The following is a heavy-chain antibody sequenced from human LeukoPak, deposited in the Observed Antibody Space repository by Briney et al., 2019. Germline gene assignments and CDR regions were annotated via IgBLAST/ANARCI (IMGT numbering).Heavy chain of an antibody. CDR2: IYDSGST. CDR1: GGSISSYY. J-gene: IGHJ4*02. Sequence: SETLSLTCTVSGGSISSYYWSWIRQPPGKGLEWIGYIYDSGSTNYNPSLKSRVTTSVDTSKNQFSLKLSSVTAADTAVYYCAMVATGTMADYWGQGTLLTVSS. CDR3: AMVATGTMADY. D-gene: IGHD1-1*01. V-gene: IGHV4-59*01.